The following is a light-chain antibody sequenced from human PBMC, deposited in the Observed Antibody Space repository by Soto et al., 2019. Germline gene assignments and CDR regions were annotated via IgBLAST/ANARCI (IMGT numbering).Light chain of an antibody. CDR2: EVS. Sequence: QSALTQPASVSGSPGQSITISCTGTSSDVGAYTYVSWYQQHPGKAPKLMIFEVSDRPSGVSNRFSGSKSGNTASLTISGLQAEDEADYYFSSYTTSNTLVFGGGTKVTVL. J-gene: IGLJ2*01. CDR1: SSDVGAYTY. V-gene: IGLV2-14*01. CDR3: SSYTTSNTLV.